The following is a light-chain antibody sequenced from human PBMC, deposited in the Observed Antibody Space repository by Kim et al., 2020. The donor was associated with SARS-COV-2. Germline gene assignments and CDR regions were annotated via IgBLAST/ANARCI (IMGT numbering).Light chain of an antibody. CDR1: DSVNTN. CDR2: GAS. J-gene: IGKJ5*01. CDR3: QQYNNWPPIT. V-gene: IGKV3-15*01. Sequence: EVEMTQSPATLSVSPGERATLSCRASDSVNTNLAWYQQKPGQAPRLLIYGASTRATGIPARFTGSGSGTDFTLTINSLQSEDFAVYFCQQYNNWPPITFGQGTRLEIK.